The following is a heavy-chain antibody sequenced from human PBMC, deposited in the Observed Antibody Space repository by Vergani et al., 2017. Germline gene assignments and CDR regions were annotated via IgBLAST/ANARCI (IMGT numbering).Heavy chain of an antibody. CDR1: GFTFNHYA. CDR3: AKDSRYIDWLLSY. CDR2: ISGSGDST. D-gene: IGHD3-9*01. Sequence: EVQLLESGGDLVQPGGSLRLSCAASGFTFNHYAMNWVRQAPGKGLEWVSAISGSGDSTYYADSVKGRFTISRDNSKNTLYLQMNSLRAEDTAVYYCAKDSRYIDWLLSYWGQGTLVTVSS. J-gene: IGHJ4*02. V-gene: IGHV3-23*01.